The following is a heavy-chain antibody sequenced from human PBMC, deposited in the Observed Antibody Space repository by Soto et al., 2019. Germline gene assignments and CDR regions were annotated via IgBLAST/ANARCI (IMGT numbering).Heavy chain of an antibody. V-gene: IGHV3-74*01. CDR1: VFSLRSQW. CDR2: TSPDGST. CDR3: SVSIFGVVHY. Sequence: GGSLRLSCAASVFSLRSQWMHWIRQAPGKGLEWVSRTSPDGSTIYADSVKGRFTISRDNAKNTVYLQMNSLRAEDTAMYYCSVSIFGVVHYWGQGTPVTVSS. D-gene: IGHD3-3*01. J-gene: IGHJ4*02.